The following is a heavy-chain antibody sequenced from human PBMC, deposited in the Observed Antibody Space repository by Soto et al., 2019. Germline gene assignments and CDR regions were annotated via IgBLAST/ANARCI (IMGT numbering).Heavy chain of an antibody. CDR2: IHYSGTT. Sequence: PSDTLSLTCTVFGGSISTYFWSCIRQPLGKGLEWIGYIHYSGTTNYNPSLRSRVTISLDTSKNQFSLKMNSVTAADTAVYYCARHPLGDGPGTYFYWFDTWGQGTLVTVSS. V-gene: IGHV4-59*08. CDR1: GGSISTYF. CDR3: ARHPLGDGPGTYFYWFDT. J-gene: IGHJ5*02. D-gene: IGHD3-10*01.